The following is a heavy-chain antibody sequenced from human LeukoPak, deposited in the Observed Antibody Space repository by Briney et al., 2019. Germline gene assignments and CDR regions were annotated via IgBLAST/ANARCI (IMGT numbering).Heavy chain of an antibody. V-gene: IGHV1-69*04. Sequence: SVKVSFKASGGTSNNHAISWVRQAPGQGLEWMGRIIPNLGTTNRAQNFQDRVTLTADKSTNTAYMELTSLTSDDTAVYYCATTNDGGGYQWGDFFDFWGQGTLVTVSS. CDR2: IIPNLGTT. J-gene: IGHJ4*02. CDR3: ATTNDGGGYQWGDFFDF. D-gene: IGHD3-22*01. CDR1: GGTSNNHA.